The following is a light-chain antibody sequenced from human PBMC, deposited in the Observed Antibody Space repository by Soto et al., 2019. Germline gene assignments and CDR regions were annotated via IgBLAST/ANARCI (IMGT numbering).Light chain of an antibody. J-gene: IGKJ5*01. CDR1: QSVSSN. CDR3: LQYKNSPIT. CDR2: GAS. Sequence: EIVMTQSPATLSVSPGERATLYCRASQSVSSNLAWYQQKPGQAPRLLIYGASTRATGIPARFSGSGSGTEFTLTISSLQPEDFATYYCLQYKNSPITFGQGTRLEIK. V-gene: IGKV3-15*01.